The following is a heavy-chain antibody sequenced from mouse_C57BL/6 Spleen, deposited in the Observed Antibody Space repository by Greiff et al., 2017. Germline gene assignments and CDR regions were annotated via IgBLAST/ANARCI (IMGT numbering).Heavy chain of an antibody. Sequence: VQLQQPGAELVKPGASVKMSCKASGYTFTSYWITWVKQRPGQGLEWIGDIYPGSGSTNYNEKFKSKATLTVDTSSSTAYMQLSSLTSEDSAVYYCARSAYYGSSDWYFDVWGKGTTVTVSS. D-gene: IGHD1-1*01. CDR3: ARSAYYGSSDWYFDV. CDR1: GYTFTSYW. V-gene: IGHV1-55*01. CDR2: IYPGSGST. J-gene: IGHJ1*03.